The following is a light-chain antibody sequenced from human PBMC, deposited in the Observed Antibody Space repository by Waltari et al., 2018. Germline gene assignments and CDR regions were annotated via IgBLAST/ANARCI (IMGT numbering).Light chain of an antibody. CDR1: STDIGTYDY. CDR2: DVT. CDR3: SSYAGSHTRA. J-gene: IGLJ2*01. Sequence: QSALTQPRSVSGSPGQSVTISCTGPSTDIGTYDYLPWYQHHPGKAPKLIIYDVTERPSGVPDRFSGSKSGSTASLTISGLQAEDEAEYFCSSYAGSHTRAFGGGTKLTVL. V-gene: IGLV2-11*01.